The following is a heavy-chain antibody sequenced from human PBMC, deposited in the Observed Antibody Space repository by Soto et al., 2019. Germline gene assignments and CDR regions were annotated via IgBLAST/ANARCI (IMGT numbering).Heavy chain of an antibody. D-gene: IGHD2-21*02. J-gene: IGHJ6*03. Sequence: EVQLVESGGGLVQPGGSLSLSCVGSGLTVTGGDMTWFRLAPGKGLEPISSIYTGETRFYEDSVRRRFPISRDDSRNTLYRQTNSLRAEDTAVYYCARKLTAGYMDVWGKGTTVTVSS. CDR1: GLTVTGGD. CDR3: ARKLTAGYMDV. CDR2: IYTGETR. V-gene: IGHV3-66*01.